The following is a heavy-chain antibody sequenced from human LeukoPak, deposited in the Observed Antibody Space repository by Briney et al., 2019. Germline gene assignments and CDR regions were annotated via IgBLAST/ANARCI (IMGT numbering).Heavy chain of an antibody. D-gene: IGHD6-13*01. V-gene: IGHV4-30-4*08. CDR1: GGSISSGDYY. J-gene: IGHJ4*02. CDR2: IYYSGST. CDR3: ARGWYGSSWYVDQFDY. Sequence: SQTLSLTCTVSGGSISSGDYYWSWIRQPPGKGLERIGYIYYSGSTYYNPSLKSRVTISVDTSKNQFSLKLSSVTAADTAVYYCARGWYGSSWYVDQFDYWGQGTLVTVSS.